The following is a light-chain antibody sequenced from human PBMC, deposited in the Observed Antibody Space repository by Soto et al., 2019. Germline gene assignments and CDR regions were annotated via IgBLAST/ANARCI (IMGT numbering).Light chain of an antibody. J-gene: IGKJ4*01. CDR1: QSISTN. Sequence: DIQMTQSPSSLSASVGDRVTITCRATQSISTNLNWYQQKPGKAPELLIYSSFTLQSGVPSRFSGSGSGTDFILTISSLQPEDSATYSCQQFYSFPFTFGGGTKVDI. V-gene: IGKV1-39*01. CDR2: SSF. CDR3: QQFYSFPFT.